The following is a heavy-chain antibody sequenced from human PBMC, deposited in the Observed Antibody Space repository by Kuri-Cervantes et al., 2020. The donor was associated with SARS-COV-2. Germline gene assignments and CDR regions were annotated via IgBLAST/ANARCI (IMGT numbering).Heavy chain of an antibody. Sequence: GSLRLSCAVYGGSFSGYYWSWIRQPPGKGLEWIGEINHSGSTNYNPPLKSRVTISVDTSKNQFSLKLSSVTAADTAVYYCARCRRIAAASRWFDPWGQGTLVTVSS. CDR3: ARCRRIAAASRWFDP. CDR1: GGSFSGYY. CDR2: INHSGST. D-gene: IGHD6-13*01. V-gene: IGHV4-34*01. J-gene: IGHJ5*02.